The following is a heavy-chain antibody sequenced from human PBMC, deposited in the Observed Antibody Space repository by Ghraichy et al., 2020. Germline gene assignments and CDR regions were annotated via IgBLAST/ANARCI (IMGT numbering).Heavy chain of an antibody. CDR3: AIHEGAGVDGYNYWYYCMDV. D-gene: IGHD5-24*01. Sequence: SETLSLTCTVSGGSISRTSYYWGWIRQAPGKGLEWIGSMYNSGSIYYNPSLKSRVTTSVDTSKNQFFLKLSSVTAADTAVYYCAIHEGAGVDGYNYWYYCMDVWGQGTRVTVSS. J-gene: IGHJ6*02. V-gene: IGHV4-39*01. CDR2: MYNSGSI. CDR1: GGSISRTSYY.